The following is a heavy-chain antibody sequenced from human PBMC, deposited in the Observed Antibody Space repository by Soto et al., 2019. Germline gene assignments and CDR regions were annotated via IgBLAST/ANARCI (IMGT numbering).Heavy chain of an antibody. J-gene: IGHJ6*02. CDR1: GYSFIDYW. Sequence: GESLKISCKGSGYSFIDYWIDWVRQVPGKGLEWMGVIYPGDSNTRYSPSLQGQVTISVDKSISTAYLQWSSLKATDTAMYYCARHAYDFWSGHPNPRYYYGMDVWGQGTTVTVSS. CDR3: ARHAYDFWSGHPNPRYYYGMDV. D-gene: IGHD3-3*01. CDR2: IYPGDSNT. V-gene: IGHV5-51*01.